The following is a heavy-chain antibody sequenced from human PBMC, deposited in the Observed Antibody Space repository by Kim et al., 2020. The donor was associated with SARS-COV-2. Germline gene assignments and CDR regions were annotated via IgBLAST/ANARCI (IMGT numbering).Heavy chain of an antibody. CDR3: ARDTRVTKGYCSGGSCYYYGMDV. D-gene: IGHD2-15*01. V-gene: IGHV4-39*07. CDR2: IYYSGST. J-gene: IGHJ6*02. Sequence: SETLSLTCTVSGGSISSSSYYWGWIRQPPGKGLEWIGSIYYSGSTYYNPSLKSRVTISVDTSKNQFSLKLSSVTAADTAGYYCARDTRVTKGYCSGGSCYYYGMDVWGQGTTVTVSS. CDR1: GGSISSSSYY.